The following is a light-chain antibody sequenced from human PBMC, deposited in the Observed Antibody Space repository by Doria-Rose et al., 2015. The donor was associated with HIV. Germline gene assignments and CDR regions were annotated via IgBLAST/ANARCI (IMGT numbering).Light chain of an antibody. V-gene: IGKV1-39*01. CDR1: QSISSY. J-gene: IGKJ5*01. Sequence: DIRLTQSPSSLSASVGDRVTITCRASQSISSYLNWYQQKPGKAPKLLIYAASSSQSGVPSRFSGSGSGTDFTLTISSLQPEDFATYYCQQSYSTQATFGQGTRLEIK. CDR3: QQSYSTQAT. CDR2: AAS.